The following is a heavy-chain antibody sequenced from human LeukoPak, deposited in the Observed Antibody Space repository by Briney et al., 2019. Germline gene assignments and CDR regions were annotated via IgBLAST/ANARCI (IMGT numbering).Heavy chain of an antibody. Sequence: GGSLRLSCAASGFTFSDYYMSWIRQAPGKGLEWISYISTRGTTIYYADSVRGRFTISRDNANNSLFLQMNSLRAEDTAVYYCAKGDLGSFDYWGQGTLVTVSS. D-gene: IGHD2-21*02. CDR2: ISTRGTTI. V-gene: IGHV3-11*01. CDR3: AKGDLGSFDY. CDR1: GFTFSDYY. J-gene: IGHJ4*02.